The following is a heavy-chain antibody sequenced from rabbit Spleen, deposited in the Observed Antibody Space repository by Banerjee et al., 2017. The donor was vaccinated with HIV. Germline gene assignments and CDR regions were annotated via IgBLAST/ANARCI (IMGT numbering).Heavy chain of an antibody. J-gene: IGHJ4*01. V-gene: IGHV1S45*01. CDR2: IEAGSSGFT. CDR1: GIDFSSDSY. D-gene: IGHD7-1*01. Sequence: QQQLEESGGGLVKPGGTLTLTCKASGIDFSSDSYMCWVRQAPGKGLEWIACIEAGSSGFTYFASWAKGRFTISKTSSTTVTLQMTSLTAADTATYFCARSPNGGNPDYNFALNLWGPGTLVTVS. CDR3: ARSPNGGNPDYNFALNL.